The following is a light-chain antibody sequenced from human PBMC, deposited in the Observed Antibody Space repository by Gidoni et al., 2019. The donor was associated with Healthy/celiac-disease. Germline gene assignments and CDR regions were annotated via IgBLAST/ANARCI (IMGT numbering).Light chain of an antibody. CDR2: GKN. CDR1: SLRSYY. Sequence: SSELTHDPAVSVALGKTVRITCQGDSLRSYYASWYQQKPGQAPVLVIYGKNNRPSGIPDRFSGSSAGNTASLTITGAQAEDEADYYCNSRDSSGNLHYVFGTGTKVTVL. V-gene: IGLV3-19*01. CDR3: NSRDSSGNLHYV. J-gene: IGLJ1*01.